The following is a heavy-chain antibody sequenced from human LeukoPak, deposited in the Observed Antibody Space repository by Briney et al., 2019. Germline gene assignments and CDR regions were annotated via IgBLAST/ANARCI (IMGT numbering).Heavy chain of an antibody. V-gene: IGHV3-30-3*01. CDR3: ARGEGYYFDY. Sequence: QTGGSLRLSCAASGFTFSSYAMHWVRQAPGKGLEWVAVISYDGSNKYYADSVKGRFTISRDNSKNTLYPQMNSLRAEDTAVYYCARGEGYYFDYWGQGTLVTVSS. D-gene: IGHD1-26*01. J-gene: IGHJ4*02. CDR1: GFTFSSYA. CDR2: ISYDGSNK.